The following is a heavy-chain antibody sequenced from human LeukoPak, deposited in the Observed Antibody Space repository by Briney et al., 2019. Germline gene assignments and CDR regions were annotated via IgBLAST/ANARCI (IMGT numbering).Heavy chain of an antibody. CDR3: ARAYFGSSGYYYDY. D-gene: IGHD3-22*01. V-gene: IGHV4-59*01. Sequence: SETLSLTCTVSGGSISSYYWSWIRQPPGKGLEWIGYVYYSGSTNYNASLKSRVTISVDTSKNQFSLKLSSVTAADTAVYYCARAYFGSSGYYYDYWGQGTLVTVSS. CDR1: GGSISSYY. J-gene: IGHJ4*02. CDR2: VYYSGST.